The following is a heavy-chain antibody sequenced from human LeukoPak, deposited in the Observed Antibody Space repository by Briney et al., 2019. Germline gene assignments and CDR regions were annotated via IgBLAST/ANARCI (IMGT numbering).Heavy chain of an antibody. Sequence: PQTLSLTCTVSGGSISSGDYYWSWIRQPPGKGLEWIGYIYYSGSTYYNPSLKSRVTISVDTSKNQFSLKLSSVTAADTAVYYCARDPKGYCSSTSCYTPNYWGQGTLVSVSS. CDR2: IYYSGST. CDR1: GGSISSGDYY. J-gene: IGHJ4*02. V-gene: IGHV4-30-4*08. D-gene: IGHD2-2*02. CDR3: ARDPKGYCSSTSCYTPNY.